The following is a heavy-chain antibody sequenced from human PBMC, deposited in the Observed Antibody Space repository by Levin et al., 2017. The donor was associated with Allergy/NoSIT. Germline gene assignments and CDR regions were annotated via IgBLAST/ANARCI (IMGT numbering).Heavy chain of an antibody. Sequence: PSETLSLTCTVSGGSISSSSYYWGWIRQPPGKGLEWIGSIYYSGSTYYNPSLKSRVTISVDTSKNQFSLKLSSVTAADTAVYYCARHMRKDGWYEGWYFDLWGRGTLVTVSS. CDR3: ARHMRKDGWYEGWYFDL. J-gene: IGHJ2*01. D-gene: IGHD6-19*01. CDR1: GGSISSSSYY. CDR2: IYYSGST. V-gene: IGHV4-39*01.